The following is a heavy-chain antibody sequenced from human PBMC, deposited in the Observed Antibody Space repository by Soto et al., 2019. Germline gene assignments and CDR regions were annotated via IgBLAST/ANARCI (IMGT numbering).Heavy chain of an antibody. D-gene: IGHD1-1*01. CDR3: ARTRNGVGMDV. J-gene: IGHJ6*02. Sequence: QVQLQQWGAGLLKPSETLSLTCAVYGGSFSGYYWSWIRQPPGKGLEWIGEINHSGSTNYNPSLKSRVTISVDTSKTQFSLKLSSVTAADTAVYYCARTRNGVGMDVWGQGTTVTVS. CDR2: INHSGST. V-gene: IGHV4-34*01. CDR1: GGSFSGYY.